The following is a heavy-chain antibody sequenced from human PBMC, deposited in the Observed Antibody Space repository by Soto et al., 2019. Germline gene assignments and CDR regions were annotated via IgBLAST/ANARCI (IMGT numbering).Heavy chain of an antibody. V-gene: IGHV3-23*01. CDR2: VSGSGGST. CDR3: AKADRVVTSFDS. CDR1: RFSFGRSA. D-gene: IGHD2-21*02. J-gene: IGHJ5*01. Sequence: PGGSLRLSCAASRFSFGRSAINWVRQAPGKGLEWVASVSGSGGSTYYANSVKGRYTISRDNSKSTVYLQMDSLRAEDTAVYYCAKADRVVTSFDSWGQGTRVTVAS.